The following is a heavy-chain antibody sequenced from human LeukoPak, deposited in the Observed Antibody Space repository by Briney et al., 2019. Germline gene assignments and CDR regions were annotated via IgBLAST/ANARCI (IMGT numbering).Heavy chain of an antibody. J-gene: IGHJ4*02. D-gene: IGHD3-16*01. CDR3: ARDAGRGDY. Sequence: GGALSLSYAAAGFPFSSYSMNWVRPAPGKGLEWVSCISSSSSYIYYPDSVKGRFTTSRDNAKNSLYLQMNSLRADNTAVYYCARDAGRGDYWGQGALVTVSS. CDR2: ISSSSSYI. CDR1: GFPFSSYS. V-gene: IGHV3-21*01.